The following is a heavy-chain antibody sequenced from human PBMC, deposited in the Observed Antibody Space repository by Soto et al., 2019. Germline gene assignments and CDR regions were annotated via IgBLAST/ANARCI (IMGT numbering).Heavy chain of an antibody. D-gene: IGHD4-4*01. V-gene: IGHV3-30*04. CDR2: ISFDGSNK. J-gene: IGHJ5*02. CDR1: GFSFRNSA. CDR3: ARDVSPHSNPSWFYP. Sequence: QVQLVESGGGVVQPGRSLRLSCAASGFSFRNSAMHWVRQAPGKGLEWVAMISFDGSNKYYADSVRGRFTISRDNPMNTLYLQMNSLRAEDTAVYFCARDVSPHSNPSWFYPWGQGTLVAVSS.